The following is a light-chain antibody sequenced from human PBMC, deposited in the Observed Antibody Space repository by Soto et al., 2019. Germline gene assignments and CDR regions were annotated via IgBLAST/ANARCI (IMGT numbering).Light chain of an antibody. J-gene: IGKJ5*01. Sequence: EIVLTQSPGTLSLSPGERVTLCCRASQSVSSSYLAWYQQKPGQAPRLLIYGASSRATGIPDRFSGSGSGTDFTLTISRLEPEDFAVYYCQQYGSSLSITFGQGTRLEIK. V-gene: IGKV3-20*01. CDR3: QQYGSSLSIT. CDR1: QSVSSSY. CDR2: GAS.